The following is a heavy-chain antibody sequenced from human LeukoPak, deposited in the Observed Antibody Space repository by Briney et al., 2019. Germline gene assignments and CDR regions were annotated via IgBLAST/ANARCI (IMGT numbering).Heavy chain of an antibody. Sequence: NPSETLSLTCTVSGDSISSYYWSWIRQPPGKGLEWIGYIYYSGSTNYNPSLKSRVTISVDTSKNQFSLKLSSVTAADTAVYYCARDGYQKGAFDIWGQGTMVTVSS. J-gene: IGHJ3*02. D-gene: IGHD5-12*01. V-gene: IGHV4-59*01. CDR1: GDSISSYY. CDR2: IYYSGST. CDR3: ARDGYQKGAFDI.